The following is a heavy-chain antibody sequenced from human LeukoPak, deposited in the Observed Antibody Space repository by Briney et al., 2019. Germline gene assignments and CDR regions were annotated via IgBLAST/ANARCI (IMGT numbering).Heavy chain of an antibody. D-gene: IGHD3-10*01. CDR3: ARDVSVWFGESYYYYGMDV. Sequence: GGSLRLSCAASGFTFSNYWMSWVRQAPGKGLEWVAVISHEGSAQYHADSVKGRFTISRDNAKNSLYLQINSLRAEDTAVYYCARDVSVWFGESYYYYGMDVWGQGITVTVSS. CDR2: ISHEGSAQ. J-gene: IGHJ6*02. CDR1: GFTFSNYW. V-gene: IGHV3-30*03.